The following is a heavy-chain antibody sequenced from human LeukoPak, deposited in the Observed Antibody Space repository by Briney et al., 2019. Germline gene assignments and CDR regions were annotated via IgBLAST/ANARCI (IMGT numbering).Heavy chain of an antibody. J-gene: IGHJ4*02. CDR2: ISGSGSST. Sequence: QPGGSLRLSCTVSGFTFSSYAMSWVRQAPGKGLEWVSAISGSGSSTYYADSVKGRFTISRDNSKNTLYLQMNSLRAEDTALYYCAKGARGGIAEAPADYWGQGTLVTVSS. CDR1: GFTFSSYA. V-gene: IGHV3-23*01. D-gene: IGHD6-13*01. CDR3: AKGARGGIAEAPADY.